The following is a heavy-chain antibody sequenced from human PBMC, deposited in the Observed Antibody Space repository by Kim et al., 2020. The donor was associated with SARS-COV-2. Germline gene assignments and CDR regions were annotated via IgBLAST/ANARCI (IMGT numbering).Heavy chain of an antibody. CDR1: GGSVSSGSYY. CDR2: IYYSGST. CDR3: ARDGAVSIAAPYYYYG. J-gene: IGHJ6*01. Sequence: SETLSLTCTVSGGSVSSGSYYWSWIRQPPGKGLEWIGYIYYSGSTNYNPSLKSRVTISVDTSKNQFSLKLSSVTAADTAVYYCARDGAVSIAAPYYYYG. D-gene: IGHD6-6*01. V-gene: IGHV4-61*01.